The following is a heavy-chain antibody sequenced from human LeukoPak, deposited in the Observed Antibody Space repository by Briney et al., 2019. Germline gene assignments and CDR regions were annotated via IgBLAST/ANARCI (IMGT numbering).Heavy chain of an antibody. CDR1: GGSISNYY. CDR2: IYYSGAT. Sequence: SETLSLACTVSGGSISNYYWSWIRQPPGKGLEWIGHIYYSGATKYNPSLKSRITISVDTSKNQFSLMLSSVTAADTAVYYCARFGITVVRGGKYYFDYWGQGTLVTVSS. D-gene: IGHD3-10*01. CDR3: ARFGITVVRGGKYYFDY. J-gene: IGHJ4*02. V-gene: IGHV4-59*08.